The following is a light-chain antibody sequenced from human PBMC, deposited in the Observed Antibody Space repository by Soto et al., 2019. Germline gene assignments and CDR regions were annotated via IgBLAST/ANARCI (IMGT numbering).Light chain of an antibody. CDR1: SSDVGSYKY. Sequence: QSALTHPASVSGSPGHSITISCTGTSSDVGSYKYVSWYQQHPGKAPKLMIYDVSNRPSGVSNRFSGSKSGNTASLTISGLRAEDEADYYCNSYTTSSTLVFGTGTRSPS. CDR2: DVS. CDR3: NSYTTSSTLV. V-gene: IGLV2-14*03. J-gene: IGLJ1*01.